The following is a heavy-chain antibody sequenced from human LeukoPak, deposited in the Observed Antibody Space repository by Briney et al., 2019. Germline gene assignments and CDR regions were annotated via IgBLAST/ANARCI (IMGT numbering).Heavy chain of an antibody. CDR3: AREGGAAAGTFDY. J-gene: IGHJ4*02. Sequence: ASVKVSCKASGGTFSGYAISWVRQAPGQGLEWMGGIIPIFGTANYAQKLQGRVTITADKSTSTAYMELSSLRSEDTAVYYCAREGGAAAGTFDYWGQGTLVTVSS. CDR1: GGTFSGYA. CDR2: IIPIFGTA. V-gene: IGHV1-69*06. D-gene: IGHD6-13*01.